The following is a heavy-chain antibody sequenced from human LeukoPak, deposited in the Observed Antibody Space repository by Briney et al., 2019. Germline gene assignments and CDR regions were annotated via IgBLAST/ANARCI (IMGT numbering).Heavy chain of an antibody. J-gene: IGHJ4*02. Sequence: GGSLRLSCAASGFIFSNYWMSWVRQAPGKGLEWVANIKQDGSEKYYVDSVKGRFTISRDNAKNSLYLQMNSLRAEDTAVYYCARDGIVTRNFDYWGQGTLVTVSS. CDR1: GFIFSNYW. CDR2: IKQDGSEK. CDR3: ARDGIVTRNFDY. D-gene: IGHD1-26*01. V-gene: IGHV3-7*01.